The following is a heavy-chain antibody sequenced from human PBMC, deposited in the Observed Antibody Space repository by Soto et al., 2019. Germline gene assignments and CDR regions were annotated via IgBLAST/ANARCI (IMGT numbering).Heavy chain of an antibody. CDR3: ARDRALNNAAVGMAY. J-gene: IGHJ4*02. D-gene: IGHD6-13*01. CDR2: IIPMFGIT. Sequence: QVQLVQSGAEVKKPGSSVKVSCKASGGTFSSYVMTWVRQAPGQGLEWMGRIIPMFGITDYAPKFQGRVTITADKSTTTPYRELSSLRSEDTAIYYCARDRALNNAAVGMAYWGQGTLVTVSS. CDR1: GGTFSSYV. V-gene: IGHV1-69*04.